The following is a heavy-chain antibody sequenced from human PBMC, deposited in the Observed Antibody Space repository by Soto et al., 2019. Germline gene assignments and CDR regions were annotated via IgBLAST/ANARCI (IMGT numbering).Heavy chain of an antibody. CDR3: ARDLYCSGGTCRGGRNLFDP. CDR2: IYSGGSQ. Sequence: GGSLRLSCAASGFTVESNFMNWVRQAPGKGLEWVSVIYSGGSQYYADSVKGRFTISRDNSKNTLYLQMNRLRVEDTAVYYCARDLYCSGGTCRGGRNLFDPWGQGTLVTVSS. D-gene: IGHD2-15*01. CDR1: GFTVESNF. V-gene: IGHV3-66*01. J-gene: IGHJ5*02.